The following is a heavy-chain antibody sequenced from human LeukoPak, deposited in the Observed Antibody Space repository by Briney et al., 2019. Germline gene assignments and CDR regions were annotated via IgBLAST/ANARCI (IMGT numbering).Heavy chain of an antibody. J-gene: IGHJ4*02. CDR2: IYHSGST. Sequence: PSETLSLTCTVSGYSISSGYYWGWIRQPPGKGLEWIGSIYHSGSTYYNPSLKSRVTISVDTSKNQFSLKLSSVTAADTAVYYCAGHLMTTVTKPYYFDYWGQGTLVTVSS. V-gene: IGHV4-38-2*02. D-gene: IGHD4-17*01. CDR3: AGHLMTTVTKPYYFDY. CDR1: GYSISSGYY.